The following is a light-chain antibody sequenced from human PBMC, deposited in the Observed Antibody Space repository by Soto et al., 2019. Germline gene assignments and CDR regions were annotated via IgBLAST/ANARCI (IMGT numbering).Light chain of an antibody. CDR1: QSISSW. CDR2: KAS. Sequence: DIQMTQSPSTLSASVGDRVTITCRASQSISSWLAWYQQKPGKAPKLLIYKASSLESGVPSRFSGSGSGTEFTLTISSLQPDDFATYYRQHYNSYSRTFWQGTKLEIK. V-gene: IGKV1-5*03. CDR3: QHYNSYSRT. J-gene: IGKJ2*02.